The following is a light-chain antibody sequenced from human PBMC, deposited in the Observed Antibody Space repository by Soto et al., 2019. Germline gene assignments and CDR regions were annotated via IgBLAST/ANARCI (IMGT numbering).Light chain of an antibody. CDR3: QQYNTSLYT. Sequence: DIQMTQSPSTLSASVGDRVTITCRASQSINMWLAWYQQKPGKAPQLLIYDASNLETGVPSRFSGSGSGTEFTLTITSLQPDDFATYYCQQYNTSLYTFGQGTRLDIQ. CDR1: QSINMW. V-gene: IGKV1-5*01. J-gene: IGKJ2*01. CDR2: DAS.